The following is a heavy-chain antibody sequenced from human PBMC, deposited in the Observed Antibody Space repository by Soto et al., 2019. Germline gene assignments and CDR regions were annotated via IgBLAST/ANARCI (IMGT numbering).Heavy chain of an antibody. J-gene: IGHJ4*02. CDR2: INPNGGST. CDR3: TSGLGSESYYGY. D-gene: IGHD1-26*01. V-gene: IGHV1-46*03. CDR1: GYTFTTYY. Sequence: QVQLVQSGAEVKKPGASVKVSCKASGYTFTTYYMHWVRQAHGQGLEWMGMINPNGGSTSYAQKFQGRVTMTSDTSTTTVYMEMSSLRSEDTAMYYCTSGLGSESYYGYWGQGTLVTVSS.